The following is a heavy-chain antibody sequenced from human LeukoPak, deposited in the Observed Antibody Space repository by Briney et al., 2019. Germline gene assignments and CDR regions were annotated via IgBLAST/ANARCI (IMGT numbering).Heavy chain of an antibody. CDR3: TTGPGNSGY. CDR1: GLTFSNAW. CDR2: IKSTTVDGTP. Sequence: GGSLRLSCAVSGLTFSNAWMSWVREAPGKGLEWVGRIKSTTVDGTPEYAAPVKGRFTISRDDSKDTVYLQMNSLKTEDTAVYYCTTGPGNSGYWGQGTLVTVSS. V-gene: IGHV3-15*01. D-gene: IGHD4-23*01. J-gene: IGHJ4*02.